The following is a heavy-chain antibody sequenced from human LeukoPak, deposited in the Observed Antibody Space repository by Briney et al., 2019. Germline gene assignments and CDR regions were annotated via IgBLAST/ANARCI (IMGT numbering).Heavy chain of an antibody. Sequence: GGSLRLSSAASGFIFSDYYMSWIRQVPGKGLEWVSYTSSSGGATYYAGFVKGRFTVSRDNAQNSLSLQMNSLRVEDTAVYYCARDRQVHTSVDSVEYWGQGALVTVSS. CDR2: TSSSGGAT. J-gene: IGHJ4*02. D-gene: IGHD5-12*01. V-gene: IGHV3-11*01. CDR3: ARDRQVHTSVDSVEY. CDR1: GFIFSDYY.